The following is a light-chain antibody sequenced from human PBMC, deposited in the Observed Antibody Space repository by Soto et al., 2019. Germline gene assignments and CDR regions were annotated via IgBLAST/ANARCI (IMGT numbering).Light chain of an antibody. J-gene: IGKJ1*01. V-gene: IGKV3-15*01. Sequence: IVMTQSPVTLSGSLGERATLSCRASQSVGSDVAWYHQKVGQAPRLLIYDASTRATGIPDRFSGSDSGTEFTLTINSLQSEDFAVYYCLQFNDWPRTFGQGTKVEMK. CDR3: LQFNDWPRT. CDR2: DAS. CDR1: QSVGSD.